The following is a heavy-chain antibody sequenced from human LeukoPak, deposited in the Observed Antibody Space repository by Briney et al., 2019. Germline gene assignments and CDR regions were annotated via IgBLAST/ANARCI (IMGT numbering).Heavy chain of an antibody. V-gene: IGHV1-2*02. CDR1: GYTFTCYY. J-gene: IGHJ6*03. Sequence: ASVKVSCKASGYTFTCYYMHWVRQAPGQGLEWMGWINPNSGGTNYAQKFQGRVTMTRDTSISTAYMELSRLRSDDTAVYYCARGSIVATTNYYYYYMDVWGKGTTVTVSS. CDR3: ARGSIVATTNYYYYYMDV. D-gene: IGHD5-12*01. CDR2: INPNSGGT.